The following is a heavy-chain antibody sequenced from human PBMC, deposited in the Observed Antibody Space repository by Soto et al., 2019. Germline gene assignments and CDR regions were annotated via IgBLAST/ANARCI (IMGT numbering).Heavy chain of an antibody. CDR2: INHSGST. V-gene: IGHV4-34*01. J-gene: IGHJ6*02. CDR3: VKGNVERAGSYGMDV. Sequence: PSETLSLTCAVYGGSFSGYYWSGIRQPPGKGLEWIGEINHSGSTNYNPSLKSRVTISVDTSKNQFSLKLSSVTAADTAVYYCVKGNVERAGSYGMDVWGQGTTVTLSS. CDR1: GGSFSGYY. D-gene: IGHD1-1*01.